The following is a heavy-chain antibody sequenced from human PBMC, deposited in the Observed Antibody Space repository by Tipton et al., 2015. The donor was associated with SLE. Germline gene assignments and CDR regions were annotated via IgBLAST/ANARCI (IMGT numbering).Heavy chain of an antibody. CDR2: IYTSGST. CDR3: ARDYGADYYYGGMDV. CDR1: GGSISSGSYY. J-gene: IGHJ6*02. D-gene: IGHD4-17*01. V-gene: IGHV4-61*09. Sequence: LRLSCTVSGGSISSGSYYWSWIRQPAGEGLEWIGHIYTSGSTNHKPSLKSRVTISLDRFNNQFTLKMTSVTAADTAVYYCARDYGADYYYGGMDVWGQGTTVTVSS.